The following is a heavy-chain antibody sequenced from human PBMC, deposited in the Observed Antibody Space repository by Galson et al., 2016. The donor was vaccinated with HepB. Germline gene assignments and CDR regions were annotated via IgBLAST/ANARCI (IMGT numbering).Heavy chain of an antibody. CDR3: VKYVGLDGFDY. D-gene: IGHD3/OR15-3a*01. CDR2: INAGGNNR. V-gene: IGHV3-23*01. Sequence: SLRLSCAASGLTFSTYPMAWARQAPGKGPEWVSGINAGGNNRYYSDSVKGRFAISRDNSKNTLYLQLDNLRGEDTAVYYCVKYVGLDGFDYWGQGTLVIVSS. J-gene: IGHJ4*02. CDR1: GLTFSTYP.